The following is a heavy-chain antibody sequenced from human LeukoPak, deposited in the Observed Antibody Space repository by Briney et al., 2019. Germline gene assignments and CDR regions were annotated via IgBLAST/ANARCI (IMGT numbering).Heavy chain of an antibody. CDR2: IFYTGST. CDR1: GGSISSSGYY. CDR3: ARHCSGGTCYSDFDY. Sequence: KPSETLSLTCTVSGGSISSSGYYWGWIRQPPGKXXXXXXSIFYTGSTYYNPSLKSRVTISVDTSKNQFSLKLNSVTAADTAVYYCARHCSGGTCYSDFDYWGQGTLVTVSS. V-gene: IGHV4-39*01. D-gene: IGHD2-15*01. J-gene: IGHJ4*02.